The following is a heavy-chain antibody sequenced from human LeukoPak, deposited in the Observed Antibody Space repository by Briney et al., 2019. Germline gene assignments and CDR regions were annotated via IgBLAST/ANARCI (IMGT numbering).Heavy chain of an antibody. CDR3: ARDTRSDWASDY. CDR1: GYTFTGYY. V-gene: IGHV1-2*06. J-gene: IGHJ4*02. Sequence: ASVKVSCKASGYTFTGYYMHWVRQAPGQGLEWMGRINPNSGGTNYAQKFQGRVTMTRDTSISTAYMELSRLRSDDTAVYYCARDTRSDWASDYWGQGTLVTVSS. D-gene: IGHD3/OR15-3a*01. CDR2: INPNSGGT.